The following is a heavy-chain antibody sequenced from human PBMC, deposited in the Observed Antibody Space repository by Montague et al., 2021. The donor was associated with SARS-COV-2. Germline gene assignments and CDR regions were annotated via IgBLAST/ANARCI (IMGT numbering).Heavy chain of an antibody. CDR1: GAPISGSSDY. CDR3: ARREYSYGWGD. Sequence: SETLSLTCTVTGAPISGSSDYWGWIRQSPGKGLEWIASVDYSGNIYYSPSLKSRLTISVDTSKNQFSLKLNSVTAADTALYYCARREYSYGWGDWGQGTLVTVSS. V-gene: IGHV4-39*01. D-gene: IGHD5-18*01. CDR2: VDYSGNI. J-gene: IGHJ4*02.